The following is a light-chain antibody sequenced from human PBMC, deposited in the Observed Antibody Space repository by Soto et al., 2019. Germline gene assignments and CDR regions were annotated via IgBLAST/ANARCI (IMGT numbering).Light chain of an antibody. CDR1: QGIDSS. Sequence: ILLTQSPSSLSASVGDRVTITCRASQGIDSSFAWYQQKPGKAPKLLIYAASTLQSGVPSRFSGSGSGTDLTLTLSCLQAEDFATYYSQRYYSYPRTFGQGTRMEIK. CDR2: AAS. CDR3: QRYYSYPRT. J-gene: IGKJ5*01. V-gene: IGKV1-9*01.